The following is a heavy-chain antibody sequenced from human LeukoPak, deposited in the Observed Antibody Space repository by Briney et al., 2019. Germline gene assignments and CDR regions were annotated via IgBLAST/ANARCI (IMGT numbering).Heavy chain of an antibody. CDR2: IIPIFGTA. V-gene: IGHV1-69*13. D-gene: IGHD3-3*01. CDR1: GGTFSSYA. Sequence: GASVKVSCKASGGTFSSYAISWVRQAPGQGLEWMGGIIPIFGTANYAQKFQGRVTITADESTSTAYMELSSLRSEDTAVYYCARDALYDFESEDYPREDAFDIWGQGTMVTVSS. CDR3: ARDALYDFESEDYPREDAFDI. J-gene: IGHJ3*02.